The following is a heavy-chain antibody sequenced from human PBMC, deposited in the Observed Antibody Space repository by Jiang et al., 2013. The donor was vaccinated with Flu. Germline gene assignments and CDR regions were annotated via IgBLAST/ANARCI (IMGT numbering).Heavy chain of an antibody. Sequence: PGLVKPSETLSLTCTVSGDSLTNTNYYWGWIRLPPGKGLEWIGSVYYGSTYYNPSLSSRVTISADTSKKQFSLNLSSVTAADTAVYYCARHRGGRYRGNYYFFDYWGQGTLVTVSS. CDR2: VYYGST. D-gene: IGHD1-26*01. CDR3: ARHRGGRYRGNYYFFDY. J-gene: IGHJ4*02. CDR1: GDSLTNTNYY. V-gene: IGHV4-39*01.